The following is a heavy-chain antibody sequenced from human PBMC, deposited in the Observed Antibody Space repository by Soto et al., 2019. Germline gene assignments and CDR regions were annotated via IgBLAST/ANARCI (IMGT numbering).Heavy chain of an antibody. CDR1: GFTFSSYG. J-gene: IGHJ6*02. V-gene: IGHV3-30*18. CDR2: ISYDGSNK. Sequence: GESLKISCAASGFTFSSYGMHWVRPAPGKGLEWGAVISYDGSNKYYADSVKGRFTISRGNSKNTLYLQMNSLRAEDTAVYSCAKDVSWPAYDDFWSGYKRYGMDVWGQGTTVTVSS. D-gene: IGHD3-3*01. CDR3: AKDVSWPAYDDFWSGYKRYGMDV.